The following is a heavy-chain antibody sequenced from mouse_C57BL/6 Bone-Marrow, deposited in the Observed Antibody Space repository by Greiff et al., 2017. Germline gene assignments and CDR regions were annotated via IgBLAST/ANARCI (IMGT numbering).Heavy chain of an antibody. J-gene: IGHJ2*01. Sequence: VKLVESGAELARPGASVKLSCKASGYTFTSYGISWVKQRTGQGLEWIGEIYPRSGNTYYNEKFKGKATLTADKSSSTAYMELRSLTSEDSAVYFCARQLRYFDYWGQGTTLTVSS. V-gene: IGHV1-81*01. D-gene: IGHD3-2*02. CDR3: ARQLRYFDY. CDR1: GYTFTSYG. CDR2: IYPRSGNT.